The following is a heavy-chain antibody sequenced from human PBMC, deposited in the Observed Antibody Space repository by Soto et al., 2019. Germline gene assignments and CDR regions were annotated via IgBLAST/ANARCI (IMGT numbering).Heavy chain of an antibody. D-gene: IGHD4-4*01. V-gene: IGHV4-39*01. J-gene: IGHJ4*02. CDR1: GGSISSSSYY. CDR2: IYYSGST. Sequence: PSETLSLTCTVSGGSISSSSYYWGWIRQPPGKGLEWIGSIYYSGSTYYNPSLKSRVTISVDTSKKQISLNLNSVTAADTAVYYCRGARPSLQEFDYWGQGTLVTVSS. CDR3: RGARPSLQEFDY.